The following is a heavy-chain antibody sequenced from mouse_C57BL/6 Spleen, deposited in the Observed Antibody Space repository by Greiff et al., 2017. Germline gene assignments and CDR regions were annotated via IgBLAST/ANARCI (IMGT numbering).Heavy chain of an antibody. Sequence: QVQLQQPGAELVKPGASVKLSCKASGYTFTSYWMHWVKQRPGQGLEWIGMIHPNSGSTNYNEKFKSKATLTVDKSSSTAYMQLSSLTSEDSAVYCCATHDYEGYAMDYWGQGTSVTVSS. V-gene: IGHV1-64*01. J-gene: IGHJ4*01. D-gene: IGHD2-4*01. CDR3: ATHDYEGYAMDY. CDR2: IHPNSGST. CDR1: GYTFTSYW.